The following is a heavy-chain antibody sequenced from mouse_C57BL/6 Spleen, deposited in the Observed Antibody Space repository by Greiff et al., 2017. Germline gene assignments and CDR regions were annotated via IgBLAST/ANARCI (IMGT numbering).Heavy chain of an antibody. Sequence: VKLVESGAELARPGASVKLSCKASGYTFTSYGISWVKQSTGQGLEWIGEIYPRSGNTYYNEKFKGKATLTADKSSSTAYMELRSLTSEDSAVYFCLITTVVARYFDVWGTGTTVTVSS. CDR2: IYPRSGNT. J-gene: IGHJ1*03. D-gene: IGHD1-1*01. CDR3: LITTVVARYFDV. V-gene: IGHV1-81*01. CDR1: GYTFTSYG.